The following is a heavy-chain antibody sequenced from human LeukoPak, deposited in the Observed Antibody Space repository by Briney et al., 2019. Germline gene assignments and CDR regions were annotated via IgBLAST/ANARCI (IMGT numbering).Heavy chain of an antibody. Sequence: SETLSLTCTVSGYSIGSGYYWGWIRQPPGKGLEWIGRIYTSGSTNYNPSLNSRVTISLDTSKNQFSLKLSSVTAADTAVYYCARDSPTAYCSGGSCYFDYWGQGTLVTVSS. V-gene: IGHV4-38-2*02. CDR3: ARDSPTAYCSGGSCYFDY. CDR2: IYTSGST. CDR1: GYSIGSGYY. J-gene: IGHJ4*02. D-gene: IGHD2-15*01.